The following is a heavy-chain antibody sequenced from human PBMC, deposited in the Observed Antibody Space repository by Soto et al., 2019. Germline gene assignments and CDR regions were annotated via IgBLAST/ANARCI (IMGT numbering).Heavy chain of an antibody. CDR1: GFTFSSYW. V-gene: IGHV3-7*03. J-gene: IGHJ5*02. D-gene: IGHD3-16*01. Sequence: GGSLRLSCAASGFTFSSYWRSWVRQAPGKGLEWVANIKQDGSEKYYVDSVKGRFTISRDNAKNSLYLQMNSLRAEDTAVYYCARGLNWFDPWGQGTLVTVSS. CDR2: IKQDGSEK. CDR3: ARGLNWFDP.